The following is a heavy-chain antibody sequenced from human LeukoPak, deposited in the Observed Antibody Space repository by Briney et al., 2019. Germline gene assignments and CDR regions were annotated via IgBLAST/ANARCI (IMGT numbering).Heavy chain of an antibody. J-gene: IGHJ5*02. CDR2: IYTNGST. CDR3: ARGVYSGSPNWFDT. D-gene: IGHD1-26*01. CDR1: GGYISSGNYY. V-gene: IGHV4-61*02. Sequence: PSQTLSLACTVSGGYISSGNYYWGWIRQPAGKGLEYVGRIYTNGSTNYNPSLKSRVTILLDTSKNQFSLKLSSVTAADTAVYYCARGVYSGSPNWFDTWGQGTLVTVSS.